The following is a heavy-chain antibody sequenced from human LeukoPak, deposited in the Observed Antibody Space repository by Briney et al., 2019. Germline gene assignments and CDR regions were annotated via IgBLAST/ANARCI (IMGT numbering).Heavy chain of an antibody. D-gene: IGHD1-26*01. V-gene: IGHV3-21*03. Sequence: PGGSLRLSCAASGFTFSSYSMNWVRQAPGKGLEWVSSISSSSSYIYYADSVKGRFTISRDNAKNSLYLQMNSLKTEDTAAYYCTTDLLVGATPRTEFDPWGQGTLVTVSS. J-gene: IGHJ5*02. CDR3: TTDLLVGATPRTEFDP. CDR1: GFTFSSYS. CDR2: ISSSSSYI.